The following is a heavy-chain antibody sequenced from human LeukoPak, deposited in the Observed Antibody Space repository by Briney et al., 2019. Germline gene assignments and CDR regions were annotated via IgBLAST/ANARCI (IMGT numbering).Heavy chain of an antibody. J-gene: IGHJ5*02. Sequence: GGSLRPSCAASGFTFSSYAMHWVRQAPGKGLEYVSAISSNGGSTYYANSVKGRFTISRDNSKNTLYLQMGSLRAEDMAVYYCARDSEYSSSGFDPWGQGTLVTVSS. CDR1: GFTFSSYA. CDR2: ISSNGGST. CDR3: ARDSEYSSSGFDP. D-gene: IGHD6-6*01. V-gene: IGHV3-64*01.